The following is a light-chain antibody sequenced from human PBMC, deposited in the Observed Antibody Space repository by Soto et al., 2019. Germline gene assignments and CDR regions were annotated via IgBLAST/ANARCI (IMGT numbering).Light chain of an antibody. CDR3: LQYHYRPYT. CDR1: RHIIRF. CDR2: DGS. V-gene: IGKV1-33*01. J-gene: IGKJ2*01. Sequence: DIKMTQSPSSLSASVGDRVSITCQASRHIIRFINWFQQKPGKAPKLLIYDGSNLESGVPSRFNGSGSGTQFTLSISSLQPEDTATYFCLQYHYRPYTFGQGTKVDIK.